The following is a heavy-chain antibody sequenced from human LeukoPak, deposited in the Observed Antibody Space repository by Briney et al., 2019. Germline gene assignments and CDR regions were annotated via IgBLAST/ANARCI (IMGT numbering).Heavy chain of an antibody. D-gene: IGHD6-13*01. V-gene: IGHV4-39*01. CDR2: IYYSGST. Sequence: PSQTLSLTCTVSGGSISSGSYYWSWIRQPAGKGLEWIGSIYYSGSTYYNPSLKSRVTISVDTSKNQFSLKLSSVTAADTAVYYCARLGSSSSWYYFDYWGQGTLVTVSS. CDR3: ARLGSSSSWYYFDY. J-gene: IGHJ4*02. CDR1: GGSISSGSYY.